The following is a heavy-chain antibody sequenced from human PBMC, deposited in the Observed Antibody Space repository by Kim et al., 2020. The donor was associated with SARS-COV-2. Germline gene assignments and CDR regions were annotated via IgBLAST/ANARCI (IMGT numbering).Heavy chain of an antibody. CDR3: AKIEVATARMLGYFHH. Sequence: SETLSLTCTXSGGSISPYYWSWIRQSPGKGLEWIGYIYYSGSTNYNPSLKSRVTISVDTSKNQFSLKLNFVTAADTAIYYCAKIEVATARMLGYFHHWGQGTLVIVSS. V-gene: IGHV4-59*01. CDR2: IYYSGST. J-gene: IGHJ1*01. D-gene: IGHD2-21*02. CDR1: GGSISPYY.